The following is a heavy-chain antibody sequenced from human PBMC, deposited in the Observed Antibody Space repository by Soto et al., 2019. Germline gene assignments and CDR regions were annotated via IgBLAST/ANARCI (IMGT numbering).Heavy chain of an antibody. Sequence: QVQLVQSGAEVKKPGSSVKVSCKASGGTFSSYAISWVRQAPGQGLEWMGGIIPIFGTANYAQKFQGRVTITEDESTRTAYMELSSLRSEDTAVYYCASRGYSYGLDYYGMDGWGQGTTVTVS. D-gene: IGHD5-18*01. J-gene: IGHJ6*02. CDR3: ASRGYSYGLDYYGMDG. CDR1: GGTFSSYA. CDR2: IIPIFGTA. V-gene: IGHV1-69*01.